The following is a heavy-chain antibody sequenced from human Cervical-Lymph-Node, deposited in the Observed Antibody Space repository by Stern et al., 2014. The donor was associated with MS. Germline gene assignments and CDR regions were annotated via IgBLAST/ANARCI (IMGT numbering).Heavy chain of an antibody. CDR2: IIPIIGTA. D-gene: IGHD1-26*01. CDR3: AREIRGSGSYEYYYGLDV. CDR1: GGTFSSYA. J-gene: IGHJ6*02. Sequence: VQLVESGAEVKKPGSSVKVSCKASGGTFSSYAISWVRQAPGQVLEWLGGIIPIIGTATYAQQFQGRVTITADESTSTAYMELSSLRSEDTAVYYCAREIRGSGSYEYYYGLDVWGQGTTVTVSS. V-gene: IGHV1-69*01.